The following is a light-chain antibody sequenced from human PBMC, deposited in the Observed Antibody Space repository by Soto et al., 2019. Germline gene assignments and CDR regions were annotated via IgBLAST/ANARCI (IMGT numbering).Light chain of an antibody. V-gene: IGLV4-69*01. CDR2: LNSDGSH. J-gene: IGLJ3*02. Sequence: QAVLTQSPSASASLGASVKLTCTLSSGYSTYGIAWHQQQPEKGPRFLMKLNSDGSHNKGDGIPDRFSGSSSGAERYLTISSLQLEDEADYYCQTWGTGIWVFGRGTKLTVL. CDR3: QTWGTGIWV. CDR1: SGYSTYG.